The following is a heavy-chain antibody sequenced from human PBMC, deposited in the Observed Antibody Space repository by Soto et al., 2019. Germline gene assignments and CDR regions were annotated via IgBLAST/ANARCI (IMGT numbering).Heavy chain of an antibody. CDR1: GGTFSSYT. J-gene: IGHJ6*03. V-gene: IGHV1-69*02. CDR3: ASEVWSPENYYMDV. Sequence: SVKVSCKASGGTFSSYTISWVRQAPGQGLEWMGRIIPILGIANYAQKFQGRVTITADKSTSTAYMELSSLRSEDTAVYYCASEVWSPENYYMDVWGKVNTVTGS. CDR2: IIPILGIA. D-gene: IGHD2-2*01.